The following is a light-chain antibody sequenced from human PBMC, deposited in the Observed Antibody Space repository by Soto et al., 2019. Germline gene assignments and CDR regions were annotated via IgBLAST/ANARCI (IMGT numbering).Light chain of an antibody. CDR3: QQCFSLPPT. CDR2: AAS. Sequence: DIQMTQSPSSLSASVGDRVTITCRASQSIDNYLSWYQQIKGKAPKLLIYAASNLQRGVPSRFSGSGSGTEFTLPISNLQPDDFSVYYCQQCFSLPPTFGHGTKVDIK. J-gene: IGKJ1*01. V-gene: IGKV1-39*01. CDR1: QSIDNY.